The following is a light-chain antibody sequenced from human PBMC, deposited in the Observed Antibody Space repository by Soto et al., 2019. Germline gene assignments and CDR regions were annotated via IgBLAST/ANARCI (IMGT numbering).Light chain of an antibody. CDR2: DAS. CDR3: QQADSFPIT. CDR1: QGIRYW. Sequence: DLQMTQSPSSVSASVGDRVTITCRASQGIRYWLAWYQQKPGKAPKILIYDASSLESGVPSRFSGSGSGTDFTLTISSLQPEDFATYYCQQADSFPITFGQGTRLDMK. J-gene: IGKJ5*01. V-gene: IGKV1D-12*01.